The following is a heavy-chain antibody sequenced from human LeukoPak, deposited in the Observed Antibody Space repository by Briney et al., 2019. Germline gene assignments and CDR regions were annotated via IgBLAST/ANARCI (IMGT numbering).Heavy chain of an antibody. CDR2: IYYSGST. V-gene: IGHV4-31*03. CDR1: GGSISSGGYS. CDR3: ASGIVGATADY. D-gene: IGHD1-26*01. J-gene: IGHJ4*02. Sequence: SETPSLTCTVSGGSISSGGYSWSWIRQHPGKGLEWIGYIYYSGSTYYNPSLKSRVTISVDTSKNQFSLKLSSVTAADTAVYYCASGIVGATADYWGQGTLVTVSS.